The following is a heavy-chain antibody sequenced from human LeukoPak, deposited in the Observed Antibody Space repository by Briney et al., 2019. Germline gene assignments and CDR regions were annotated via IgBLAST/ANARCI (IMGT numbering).Heavy chain of an antibody. CDR1: GGSISSGGYY. Sequence: SETLSLTCTVSGGSISSGGYYWSWIRQPPGKGLEWIGYIYHSGSTYYNPSLKSRVTISVDRSKNQFSLKLSSVTAADTAVYYCARDRYCSSTSCYTNAFDIWGQGTMVTVSS. CDR2: IYHSGST. V-gene: IGHV4-30-2*01. J-gene: IGHJ3*02. D-gene: IGHD2-2*02. CDR3: ARDRYCSSTSCYTNAFDI.